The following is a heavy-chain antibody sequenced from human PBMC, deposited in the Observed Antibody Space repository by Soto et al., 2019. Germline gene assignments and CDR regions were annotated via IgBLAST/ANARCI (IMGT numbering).Heavy chain of an antibody. J-gene: IGHJ4*02. CDR1: GGTFSSYA. CDR2: IIPIFGTA. V-gene: IGHV1-69*13. Sequence: ASVKVSCKASGGTFSSYAISWVRQAPGQGLEWMGGIIPIFGTANYAQKFQGRVTITADESTSTAYMELSSLRSEDTAVYYCASQKGLVWFGESQPPADWGQGTLVTVSS. CDR3: ASQKGLVWFGESQPPAD. D-gene: IGHD3-10*01.